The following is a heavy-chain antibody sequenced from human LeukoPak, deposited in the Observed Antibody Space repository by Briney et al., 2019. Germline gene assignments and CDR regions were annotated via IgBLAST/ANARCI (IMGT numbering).Heavy chain of an antibody. J-gene: IGHJ4*02. CDR1: GFTFSSYA. V-gene: IGHV3-23*01. CDR2: ISGSGGST. D-gene: IGHD2-21*02. Sequence: GGSLRLSCAASGFTFSSYAMSWVRQAPGKGLEWVSAISGSGGSTYYADSVKGRFTISRDNSKNTLYLQTNSLRAEDTAVYYCAKSPSWVVTWFDYWGQGTLVTVSS. CDR3: AKSPSWVVTWFDY.